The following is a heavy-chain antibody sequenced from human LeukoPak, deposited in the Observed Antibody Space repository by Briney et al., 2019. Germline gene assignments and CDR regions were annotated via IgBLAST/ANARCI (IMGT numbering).Heavy chain of an antibody. Sequence: ASVKVSCKASGYTFTCYGISWVRQAPGQGLEWMGWISAYNGNTNYAQKLQGRVTMTTDTSTSTAYMELSSLRSEDTAVYYCATLPVRVTAMVNTDYWGQGTLVTVSS. V-gene: IGHV1-18*01. J-gene: IGHJ4*02. CDR3: ATLPVRVTAMVNTDY. D-gene: IGHD5-18*01. CDR2: ISAYNGNT. CDR1: GYTFTCYG.